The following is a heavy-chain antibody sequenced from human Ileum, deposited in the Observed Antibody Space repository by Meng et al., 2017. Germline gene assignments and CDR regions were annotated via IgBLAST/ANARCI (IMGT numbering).Heavy chain of an antibody. Sequence: HVQLADSGPGWGRPYENLALTWTVSGASVRSNNDGWGWIRQPPGKGLEWIGYGSTNHNPSLKSRVTISVDTSKNQFFLTLNSVTAADTAIYYCARDHWGSLDYWGQGILVTVSS. V-gene: IGHV4-61*01. CDR2: GST. CDR1: GASVRSNNDG. D-gene: IGHD7-27*01. J-gene: IGHJ4*02. CDR3: ARDHWGSLDY.